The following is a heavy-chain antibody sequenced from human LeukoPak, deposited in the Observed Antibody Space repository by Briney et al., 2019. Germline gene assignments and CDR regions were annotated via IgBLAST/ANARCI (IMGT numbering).Heavy chain of an antibody. CDR1: GFTFSSYG. J-gene: IGHJ2*01. CDR2: ISSAGGSI. V-gene: IGHV3-48*04. D-gene: IGHD1-26*01. CDR3: ARARETVLWYFDL. Sequence: GGSLRLSCTASGFTFSSYGIHWVRQAPGKGLEWVSYISSAGGSIHYADSVKGRFTISRDNAENSLYLQINSLRAEDTAVYYCARARETVLWYFDLWGRGTLVSVSS.